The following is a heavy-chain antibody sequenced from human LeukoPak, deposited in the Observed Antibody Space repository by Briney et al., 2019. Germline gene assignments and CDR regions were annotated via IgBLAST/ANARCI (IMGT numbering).Heavy chain of an antibody. CDR1: GFTFSSYE. V-gene: IGHV3-48*03. Sequence: GGSLRLSCAASGFTFSSYEMNWVRQAPGKGLEWVSYISSSGSTIYHADSVKGRFTISRDNAKNSLYLQMNSLRAEDTALYYCARNYDSSGYYTQIDYWGQGTLVTVSS. CDR2: ISSSGSTI. CDR3: ARNYDSSGYYTQIDY. D-gene: IGHD3-22*01. J-gene: IGHJ4*02.